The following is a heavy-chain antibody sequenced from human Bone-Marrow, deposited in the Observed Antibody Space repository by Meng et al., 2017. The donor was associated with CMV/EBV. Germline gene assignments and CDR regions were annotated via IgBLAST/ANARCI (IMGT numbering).Heavy chain of an antibody. J-gene: IGHJ5*02. D-gene: IGHD3-3*01. CDR1: GGSFSGYY. Sequence: SETLSLTCAVYGGSFSGYYWSWIRQPPEKGLEWIGEINHTGRTKYNPPLKSRVTISVDTSKNQFSLKLSSVTAADTAVYYRARASGGSGYSPPFDPWGQGTLVTVSS. V-gene: IGHV4-34*01. CDR3: ARASGGSGYSPPFDP. CDR2: INHTGRT.